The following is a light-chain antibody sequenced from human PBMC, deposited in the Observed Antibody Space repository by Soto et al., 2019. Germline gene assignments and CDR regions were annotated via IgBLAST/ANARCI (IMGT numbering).Light chain of an antibody. CDR3: QQNYRTPWT. CDR2: GAS. V-gene: IGKV1-39*01. Sequence: DIQMTQSPSSLSASVGDRVTITCRASQSISSYLNWYQQKPGKAPELLIYGASSLQSGVPSRCSGSGSGTDITLTISSLQPEDFATYYCQQNYRTPWTFCQETKVEIK. CDR1: QSISSY. J-gene: IGKJ1*01.